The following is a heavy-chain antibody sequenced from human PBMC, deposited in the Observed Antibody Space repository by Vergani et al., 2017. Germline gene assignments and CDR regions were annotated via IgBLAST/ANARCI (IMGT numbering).Heavy chain of an antibody. CDR2: IYWDDDK. D-gene: IGHD3-3*01. CDR1: GFSLSTSGVG. V-gene: IGHV2-5*02. Sequence: QITLKESGPTLVQPTQTLTLTCTFSGFSLSTSGVGVGWIRQPPGKALEWLALIYWDDDKRYSPSLKSRLTITKDTTKNQVVLTKTNMDPVDTATYYCAHRPPNYDFWSVHNWFDPWGQGTLVTVSS. CDR3: AHRPPNYDFWSVHNWFDP. J-gene: IGHJ5*02.